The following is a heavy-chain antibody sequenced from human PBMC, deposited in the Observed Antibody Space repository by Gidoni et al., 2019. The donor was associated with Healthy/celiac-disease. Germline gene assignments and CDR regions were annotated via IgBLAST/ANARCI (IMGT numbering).Heavy chain of an antibody. D-gene: IGHD3-9*01. CDR3: ARDAGEYYDMLTNAFDI. J-gene: IGHJ3*02. V-gene: IGHV1-69*08. CDR2: IIPILGIA. CDR1: GGTFRSST. Sequence: QVQLVQSGAEVKKPGSSVKVSCKAYGGTFRSSTFRWVRQAPGQGLEWMVRIIPILGIANYEQKCQGRVTITADKSTSTAYMELSSLRSEDTAVYYCARDAGEYYDMLTNAFDIWGQGTMVTVSS.